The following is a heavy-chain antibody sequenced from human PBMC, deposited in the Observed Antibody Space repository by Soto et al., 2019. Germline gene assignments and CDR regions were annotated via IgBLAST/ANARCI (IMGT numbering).Heavy chain of an antibody. V-gene: IGHV3-21*01. CDR3: ARARGNDWYSDY. Sequence: EVHLVESGGGLVRPGGSLRLSCTASGFSFSDYSFNWVRQAPGKGLEWVSSITHTGTNEYYADSVKGRFTISKDSADNSLILQMTSLRAEDTAVYHCARARGNDWYSDYWGQGTLVTVSS. D-gene: IGHD2-21*02. CDR1: GFSFSDYS. CDR2: ITHTGTNE. J-gene: IGHJ4*02.